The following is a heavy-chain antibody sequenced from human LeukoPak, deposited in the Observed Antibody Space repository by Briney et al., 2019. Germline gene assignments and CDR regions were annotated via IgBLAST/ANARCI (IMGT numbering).Heavy chain of an antibody. Sequence: GASVKVSCKASGYTFTGYYMHWVRQAPGQGLEWMGWINPNSGGTNYAQKFQGRVTMTRDTSISTAYMELSRLRSDDTAVYYCARVDGIFGVVIIREGNWFDPWGQGTLVTVSS. CDR1: GYTFTGYY. J-gene: IGHJ5*02. CDR3: ARVDGIFGVVIIREGNWFDP. V-gene: IGHV1-2*02. CDR2: INPNSGGT. D-gene: IGHD3-3*01.